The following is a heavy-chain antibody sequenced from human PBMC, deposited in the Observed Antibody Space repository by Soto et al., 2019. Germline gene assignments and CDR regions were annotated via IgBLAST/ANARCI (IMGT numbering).Heavy chain of an antibody. D-gene: IGHD3-16*01. V-gene: IGHV4-59*01. CDR3: ARTWGSTNDD. Sequence: SETLSLTCVVSGASLSSYYWSWIRQPPGKGLEWIGYIYYSGSTNYNPSLKSRVTISVDTSKNQFSLKLSSVTAADTAVYYCARTWGSTNDDWGRGTLVTVSS. J-gene: IGHJ4*02. CDR1: GASLSSYY. CDR2: IYYSGST.